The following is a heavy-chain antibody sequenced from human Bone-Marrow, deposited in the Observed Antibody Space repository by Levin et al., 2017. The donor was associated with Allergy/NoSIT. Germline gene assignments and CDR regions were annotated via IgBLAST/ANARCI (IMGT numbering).Heavy chain of an antibody. CDR2: IIPIFGTA. V-gene: IGHV1-69*13. CDR3: ARHSSGHDWVNYYFDY. J-gene: IGHJ4*02. CDR1: GGTFSSYA. Sequence: ASVKVSCKASGGTFSSYAISWVRQAPGQGLEWMGGIIPIFGTANYAQKFQGRVTITADESTSTAYMELSSLRSEDTAVYYCARHSSGHDWVNYYFDYWGQGTLVTVSS. D-gene: IGHD6-19*01.